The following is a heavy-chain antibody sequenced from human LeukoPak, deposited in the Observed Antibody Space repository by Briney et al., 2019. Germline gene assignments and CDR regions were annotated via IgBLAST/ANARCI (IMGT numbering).Heavy chain of an antibody. D-gene: IGHD5-12*01. J-gene: IGHJ6*03. Sequence: GGSLRLSCAASGFTVSSNYMSWVRQAPGKGLEWVSVIYSGGSTYYADSVKGRFTISRDNSKNTLYLQMNSLRAEDTAVYYCARGPRDIVATIRDYYYYMDVWGKGTTVTISS. V-gene: IGHV3-66*01. CDR3: ARGPRDIVATIRDYYYYMDV. CDR1: GFTVSSNY. CDR2: IYSGGST.